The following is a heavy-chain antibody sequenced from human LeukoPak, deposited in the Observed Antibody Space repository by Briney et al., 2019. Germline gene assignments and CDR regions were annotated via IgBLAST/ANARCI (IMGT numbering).Heavy chain of an antibody. J-gene: IGHJ4*02. CDR1: GFTFSSYS. D-gene: IGHD3-10*01. CDR2: ISSSSSYI. Sequence: GGSLRLSCAASGFTFSSYSMNWVRQAPGKGLEWVSSISSSSSYIYYADSVKGRFTISRDNAKNSLYLQMNSLRAEDTAVYYCARDEYGSGSYYPTGFDYWGQGTLVTVSS. CDR3: ARDEYGSGSYYPTGFDY. V-gene: IGHV3-21*01.